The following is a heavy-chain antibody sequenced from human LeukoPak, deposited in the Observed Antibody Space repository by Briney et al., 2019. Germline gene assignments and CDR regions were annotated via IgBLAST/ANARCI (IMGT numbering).Heavy chain of an antibody. CDR2: ISGSGGST. CDR1: GFTVSSNY. J-gene: IGHJ4*02. CDR3: AKDPISSYYYDSSGYFDY. D-gene: IGHD3-22*01. Sequence: GGSLRLSCAASGFTVSSNYVSWVRQAPGKGLEWVSAISGSGGSTYYADSVKGRFTISRDNSKNTLYLRMNSLRAEDTAVYYCAKDPISSYYYDSSGYFDYWGQGTLVTVSS. V-gene: IGHV3-23*01.